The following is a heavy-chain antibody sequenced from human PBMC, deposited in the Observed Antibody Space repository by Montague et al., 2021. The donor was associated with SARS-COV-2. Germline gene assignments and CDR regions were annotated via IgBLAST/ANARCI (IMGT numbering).Heavy chain of an antibody. Sequence: SETLSLTCTVSGGSITGYYWIWLRRSPGKGLEWIAYIYDGGAVNYNPSLGSRVTISTDTSKNQLSLKVNSVTAADTAVYYCVRDHPYGGPRGAYDIWGQGTVVTVSS. CDR1: GGSITGYY. CDR3: VRDHPYGGPRGAYDI. CDR2: IYDGGAV. D-gene: IGHD4-23*01. J-gene: IGHJ3*02. V-gene: IGHV4-59*01.